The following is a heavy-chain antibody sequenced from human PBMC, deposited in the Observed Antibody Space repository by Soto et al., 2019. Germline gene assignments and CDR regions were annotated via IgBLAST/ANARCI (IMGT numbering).Heavy chain of an antibody. CDR1: GYTFTSYG. CDR3: ARVPWLVRFLGHWFDP. CDR2: ISAHNGNT. Sequence: QVQLVQSGAEVKKPGASVKVSCKASGYTFTSYGISWVRQAPGQGLEWMGWISAHNGNTNYAQKLQGRVTMTTDTATSTAYMELRSLRSDDTAVYYCARVPWLVRFLGHWFDPWGQGTLVTVSS. V-gene: IGHV1-18*01. J-gene: IGHJ5*02. D-gene: IGHD6-19*01.